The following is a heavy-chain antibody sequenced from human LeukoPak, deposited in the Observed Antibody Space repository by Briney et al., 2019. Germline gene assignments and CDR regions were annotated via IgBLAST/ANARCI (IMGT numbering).Heavy chain of an antibody. J-gene: IGHJ4*02. CDR2: ISGSGGST. D-gene: IGHD3-22*01. CDR1: GFTFSSYA. V-gene: IGHV3-23*01. CDR3: AKDDSSGYYDPTYYFDY. Sequence: GGSLRLSCAAAGFTFSSYAMSWVRQAPGKGLEWVSSISGSGGSTYYADSVKGRFTISRDNSKNTLYLQMNSLRAEDTAVYYCAKDDSSGYYDPTYYFDYWGQGTLVTVSS.